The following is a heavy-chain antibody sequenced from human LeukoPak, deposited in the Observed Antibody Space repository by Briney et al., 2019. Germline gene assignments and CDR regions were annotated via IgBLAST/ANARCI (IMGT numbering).Heavy chain of an antibody. CDR1: GFTFSNYA. CDR3: AKSSVGQWLIYYFDY. J-gene: IGHJ4*02. Sequence: GGSLRLSRAASGFTFSNYAMSWVRQAPGKGLEWVSAISANGGSTYYADSVKGRFTISRDNSKNTLHLQMNSLRAEDTAVYYCAKSSVGQWLIYYFDYWGQGTLVTVSS. V-gene: IGHV3-23*01. CDR2: ISANGGST. D-gene: IGHD3-22*01.